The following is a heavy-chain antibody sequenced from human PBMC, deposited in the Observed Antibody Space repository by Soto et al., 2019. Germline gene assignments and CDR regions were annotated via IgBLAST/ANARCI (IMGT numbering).Heavy chain of an antibody. CDR1: GGSISSGDYY. CDR3: ARDSSTSTYYYYYYYMDV. D-gene: IGHD2-2*01. J-gene: IGHJ6*03. V-gene: IGHV4-30-4*08. Sequence: SETLSLTCTVSGGSISSGDYYWSWIRQPPGKGLEWIGYIYYSGSTYYNPSLKSRVTISVDTSKNQFSLKLSSVTAADTAVYYCARDSSTSTYYYYYYYMDVWGKGTTVTVSS. CDR2: IYYSGST.